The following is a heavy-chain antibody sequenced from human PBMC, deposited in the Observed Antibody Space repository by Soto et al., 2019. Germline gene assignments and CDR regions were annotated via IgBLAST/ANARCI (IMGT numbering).Heavy chain of an antibody. CDR2: IIPIFGTA. CDR3: ARDRRYGSGSYRHYGMDV. V-gene: IGHV1-69*12. D-gene: IGHD3-10*01. Sequence: QVQLVQSGAEVKKPGSSVKVSCKASGGTFSSYAISWVRQAPGQGLAWMGGIIPIFGTANYAQKFQGRVTITADESTSTAYMELSSLRSEDTAVYYCARDRRYGSGSYRHYGMDVWGQGTTVTVSS. CDR1: GGTFSSYA. J-gene: IGHJ6*02.